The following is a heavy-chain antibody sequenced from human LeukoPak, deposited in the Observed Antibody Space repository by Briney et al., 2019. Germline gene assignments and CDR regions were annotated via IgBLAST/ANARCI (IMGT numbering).Heavy chain of an antibody. CDR1: GGSFSGYY. J-gene: IGHJ4*02. CDR3: ARGNDYYYDSSGYYLPFDY. V-gene: IGHV4-34*01. CDR2: INHSGST. Sequence: SETLSLTCAVYGGSFSGYYWRWLRQPPGKGLEWIGEINHSGSTNYNPSLKSRVTISVDTSKNQFSLKLSSVTAADTAVYYCARGNDYYYDSSGYYLPFDYWGQGTLVTVSS. D-gene: IGHD3-22*01.